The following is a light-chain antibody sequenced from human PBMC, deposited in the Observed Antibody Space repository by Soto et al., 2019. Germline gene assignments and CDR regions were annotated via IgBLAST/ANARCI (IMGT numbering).Light chain of an antibody. CDR3: SSYTSSGTLVV. V-gene: IGLV2-14*01. J-gene: IGLJ2*01. CDR2: EVS. CDR1: SSDIGGYKY. Sequence: QSALTQPASVSASPGQSITISCTGTSSDIGGYKYVSWYQQHPGKAPKLMIFEVSNRPSGVSNRFSGSKSGNTASLTISGLQADDEADYYCSSYTSSGTLVVFGGGTKLTVL.